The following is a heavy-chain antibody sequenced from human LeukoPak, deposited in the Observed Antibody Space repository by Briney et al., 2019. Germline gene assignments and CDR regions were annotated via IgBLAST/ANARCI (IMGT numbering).Heavy chain of an antibody. CDR3: ATPGRYYDILTGFDY. D-gene: IGHD3-9*01. CDR2: INPSGGST. V-gene: IGHV1-46*01. CDR1: GYTFTSCF. J-gene: IGHJ4*02. Sequence: GASVKVSCKASGYTFTSCFIHWVRQAPGQGLEWMGVINPSGGSTSYAQKFQGRVTMTEDTSTDTAYMELSSLRSEDTAVYYCATPGRYYDILTGFDYWGQGTLVTVSS.